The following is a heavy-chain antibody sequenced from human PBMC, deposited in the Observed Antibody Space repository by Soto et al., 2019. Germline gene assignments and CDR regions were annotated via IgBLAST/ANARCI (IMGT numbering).Heavy chain of an antibody. CDR3: ARDRRKQQLVRGYYYYYMDV. J-gene: IGHJ6*03. V-gene: IGHV3-66*01. CDR1: GFTVSSNY. CDR2: IYSGGST. D-gene: IGHD6-13*01. Sequence: GGSLRLSCAASGFTVSSNYMSWVRQAPGKGLEWVSVIYSGGSTYYADSVKGRFTISRDNSKNTLYLQMNSLRAEDTAVYYCARDRRKQQLVRGYYYYYMDVWGKGTTVTVSS.